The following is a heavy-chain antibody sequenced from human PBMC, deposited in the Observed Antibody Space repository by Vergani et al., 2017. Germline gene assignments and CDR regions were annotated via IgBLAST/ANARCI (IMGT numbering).Heavy chain of an antibody. CDR2: IYTSGST. Sequence: QVQLQESGPGLVKPSQTLSLTCTVSGGSISSGSYYWSWIRQPAGKGLEWIGRIYTSGSTNYNPSLKSRVTISVDTSKNQFSLKLSAVTAADTAVYYCARADIAAAGIFDYWGQGTLVTVSS. J-gene: IGHJ4*02. V-gene: IGHV4-61*02. CDR1: GGSISSGSYY. CDR3: ARADIAAAGIFDY. D-gene: IGHD6-13*01.